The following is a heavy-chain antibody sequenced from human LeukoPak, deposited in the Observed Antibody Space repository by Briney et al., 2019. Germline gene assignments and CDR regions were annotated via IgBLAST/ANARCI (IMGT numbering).Heavy chain of an antibody. CDR3: AGRSGSWLSAFDI. CDR2: INHSGST. Sequence: PSETLSLTCAVYGGSFSGYYWSWIRQPPGKGLEWIGEINHSGSTNYNPSLKRRVTISVDTSKNQFSLKVTSVTAADTAVYYCAGRSGSWLSAFDIWGQGTVVTVSS. CDR1: GGSFSGYY. D-gene: IGHD3-10*01. J-gene: IGHJ3*02. V-gene: IGHV4-34*01.